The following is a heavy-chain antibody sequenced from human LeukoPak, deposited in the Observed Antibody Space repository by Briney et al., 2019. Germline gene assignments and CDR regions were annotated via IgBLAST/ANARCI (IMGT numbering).Heavy chain of an antibody. V-gene: IGHV4-4*02. J-gene: IGHJ4*02. CDR3: ARVKRKYQLLKPLHETPSHYFDY. CDR2: INHSGST. CDR1: GGSISSSNW. D-gene: IGHD2-2*01. Sequence: PSETLSLTCAVSGGSISSSNWWNWVRQTPGKGLEWIGEINHSGSTNYNPSLKSRGTISLDTSKNQFSLKLSSVTAAATAMYYCARVKRKYQLLKPLHETPSHYFDYWGQGTLVTVSS.